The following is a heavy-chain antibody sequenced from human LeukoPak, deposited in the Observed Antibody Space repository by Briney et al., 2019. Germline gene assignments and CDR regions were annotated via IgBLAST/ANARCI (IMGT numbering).Heavy chain of an antibody. CDR3: AREITFGGVIVINN. J-gene: IGHJ4*02. V-gene: IGHV4-59*11. D-gene: IGHD3-16*02. CDR2: IYYSGST. Sequence: SETLSLTCAVSGGSFSGHYWNWIRQPPGKGLEWIGYIYYSGSTNYNPSLKSRVTISVDTSKNQFSLKLSSVTAADTAVYYCAREITFGGVIVINNWGQGTLVTVSS. CDR1: GGSFSGHY.